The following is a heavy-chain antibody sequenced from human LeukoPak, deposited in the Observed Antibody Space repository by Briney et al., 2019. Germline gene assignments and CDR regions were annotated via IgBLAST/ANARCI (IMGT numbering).Heavy chain of an antibody. CDR1: GGSLSGYY. V-gene: IGHV4-34*01. CDR2: INHSGST. D-gene: IGHD2-2*01. Sequence: PSETLSLTCAVYGGSLSGYYWSWIRQPPGKGLEWIGEINHSGSTNYNPSLKSRVTISVDTSKNQFSLKLSSVTAADTAVYYCATRNYCSSTSCSYWFDPWGQGTLVTVSS. CDR3: ATRNYCSSTSCSYWFDP. J-gene: IGHJ5*02.